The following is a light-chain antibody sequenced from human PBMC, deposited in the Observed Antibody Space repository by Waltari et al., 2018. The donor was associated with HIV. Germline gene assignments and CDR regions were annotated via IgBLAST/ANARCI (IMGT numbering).Light chain of an antibody. CDR1: SGDVGGYDY. CDR3: SSYTSSSTRV. J-gene: IGLJ1*01. Sequence: QSALTQPASVSGSPGQSITISCTGTSGDVGGYDYVSWYQQHPGKAPKLMIYDVSNRPSGVSNRFSGSKSGNTASLIISGLQAEDEAEYYCSSYTSSSTRVFGTGTAVTVV. CDR2: DVS. V-gene: IGLV2-14*03.